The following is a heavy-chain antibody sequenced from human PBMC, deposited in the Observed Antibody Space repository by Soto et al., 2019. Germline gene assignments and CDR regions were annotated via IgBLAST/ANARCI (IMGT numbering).Heavy chain of an antibody. V-gene: IGHV4-39*01. CDR3: ARLGGHSSSSNYYYYGMDV. Sequence: SETLSLTCTVSGGSISSSSYYWGWIRQPPGKGLEWIGSIYYSGSTYYNPSLKSRVTISVDTSKNQFSLKLSSVTAADTAVYYCARLGGHSSSSNYYYYGMDVWSQGTTVTVSS. CDR2: IYYSGST. J-gene: IGHJ6*02. D-gene: IGHD6-13*01. CDR1: GGSISSSSYY.